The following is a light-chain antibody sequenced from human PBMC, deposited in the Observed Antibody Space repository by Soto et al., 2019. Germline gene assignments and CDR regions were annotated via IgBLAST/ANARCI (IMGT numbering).Light chain of an antibody. V-gene: IGKV3-20*01. J-gene: IGKJ1*01. CDR1: QSVSSNY. Sequence: EIVLTQSPGTLSLSPGERATLSCRASQSVSSNYLAWYQQKPGQAPRLLIYGASSRATGIPDRFSGSGSGTDFTLTIRRLEPEDFAVYYCQQYGSSYPWTFGQETKVEIK. CDR3: QQYGSSYPWT. CDR2: GAS.